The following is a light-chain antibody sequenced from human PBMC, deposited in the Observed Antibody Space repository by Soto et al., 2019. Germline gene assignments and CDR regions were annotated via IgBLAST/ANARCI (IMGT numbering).Light chain of an antibody. V-gene: IGKV3-20*01. CDR1: QSVNSNY. CDR2: DAS. CDR3: QQYGSSPRT. J-gene: IGKJ1*01. Sequence: EIVLTQSPGTLSLSPGEVSTLSCGASQSVNSNYLAWYQQKPGQPPRVLIHDASSRATGIPDRFSGSGSGTDFTLTISRLEPEDFAVYYCQQYGSSPRTFGQGTKVDIK.